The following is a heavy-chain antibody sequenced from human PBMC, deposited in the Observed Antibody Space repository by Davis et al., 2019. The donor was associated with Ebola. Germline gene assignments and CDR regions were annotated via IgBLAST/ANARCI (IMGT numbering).Heavy chain of an antibody. CDR1: GGTFSSYA. CDR3: AKENSSGYGCFDY. CDR2: IIPIFGTA. Sequence: SVKVSCKASGGTFSSYAISWVRQAPGQGLEWMGGIIPIFGTANYAQKFQGRVTITADESTSTAYMELSSLRSEDTAVYYCAKENSSGYGCFDYWGQGTLVTVSS. V-gene: IGHV1-69*13. D-gene: IGHD3-22*01. J-gene: IGHJ4*02.